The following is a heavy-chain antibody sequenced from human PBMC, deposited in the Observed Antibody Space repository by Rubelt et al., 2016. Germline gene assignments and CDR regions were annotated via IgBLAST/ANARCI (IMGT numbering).Heavy chain of an antibody. V-gene: IGHV5-10-1*01. Sequence: EVQLVQSGAEVKKPGESLRISCKGSGYSFTSYWISWVRQMPGKGMQWMGGIDHSDSYTNESPSFQGHVTSSAYKSISTAYLQWSSLKASDTAMYYCARHAGDGGNSEDWFDPWGQGTLVTVSS. D-gene: IGHD4-23*01. CDR1: GYSFTSYW. CDR2: IDHSDSYT. CDR3: ARHAGDGGNSEDWFDP. J-gene: IGHJ5*02.